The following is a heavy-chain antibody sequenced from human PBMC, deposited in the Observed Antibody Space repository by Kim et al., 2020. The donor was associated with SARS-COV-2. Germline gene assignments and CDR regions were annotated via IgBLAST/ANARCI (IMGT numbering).Heavy chain of an antibody. D-gene: IGHD6-6*01. V-gene: IGHV1-18*01. CDR3: ARDVWSSSSTGPSFDY. Sequence: ASVKVSCKASGYTFTDYGISWVRQAPVQGLEWMGWISAYNGNTNYAQKVQGRVTMTTDTSTSTAYMELRSLRSDDAAMYFCARDVWSSSSTGPSFDYWGQGTLVTVSS. CDR1: GYTFTDYG. CDR2: ISAYNGNT. J-gene: IGHJ4*02.